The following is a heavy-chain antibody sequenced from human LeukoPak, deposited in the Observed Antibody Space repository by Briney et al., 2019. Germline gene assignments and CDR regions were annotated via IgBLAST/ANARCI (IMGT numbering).Heavy chain of an antibody. CDR2: IYYSGST. Sequence: SETLSLTCTVSGGSISSYYWSWIRQPPGKGLEWIGYIYYSGSTNYNPSLKSRVTISVDTSKNQFSLKLSSVTAADTAVYYCARGRDYVWGSYRPKYYFDYWGQGTLVTVSS. D-gene: IGHD3-16*02. CDR3: ARGRDYVWGSYRPKYYFDY. CDR1: GGSISSYY. V-gene: IGHV4-59*01. J-gene: IGHJ4*02.